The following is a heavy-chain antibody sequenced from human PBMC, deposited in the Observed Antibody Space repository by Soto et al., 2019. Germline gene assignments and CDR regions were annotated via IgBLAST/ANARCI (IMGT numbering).Heavy chain of an antibody. CDR2: IFDSGSI. Sequence: QVQLQESGPGLVKPSQTLSLTCTVSGGSISSGGFYWSWIRQHPGRGLEWIGYIFDSGSIYYNPSLKSRLSISIDPSKNQFSVRVDSVTAADTAVYYCARGEGVAASSRWLDPWGPGTLVTVSS. J-gene: IGHJ5*02. CDR3: ARGEGVAASSRWLDP. CDR1: GGSISSGGFY. D-gene: IGHD2-15*01. V-gene: IGHV4-31*03.